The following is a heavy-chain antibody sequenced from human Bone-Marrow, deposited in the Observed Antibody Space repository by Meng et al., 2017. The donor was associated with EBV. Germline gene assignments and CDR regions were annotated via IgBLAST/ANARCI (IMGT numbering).Heavy chain of an antibody. D-gene: IGHD2-8*01. CDR3: ARDRTSNRFDY. CDR1: GFTLRSYS. V-gene: IGHV3-21*01. CDR2: ISSNSIDI. Sequence: EVQLEESGGGLVKPGDSLGLSCAASGFTLRSYSMNWVRLAPGKGLEWVSSISSNSIDIYYADLVKGRFTISRDNAKNSLFLQMNSLRAEDTAVYYCARDRTSNRFDYWGQGTLVTVSS. J-gene: IGHJ4*02.